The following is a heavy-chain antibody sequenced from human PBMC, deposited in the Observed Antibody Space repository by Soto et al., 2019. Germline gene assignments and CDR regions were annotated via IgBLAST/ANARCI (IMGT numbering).Heavy chain of an antibody. CDR3: ARDAYGLSSSWYYGWFDP. Sequence: PSQTLSLTCAISGDSVSSNSAAWNWIRQSPSRGLEWLGRTYYRSKWYNDYAVSVKSRITINPDTSKNQSSLQLNSVTPEDTAVYYCARDAYGLSSSWYYGWFDPWGQGTLVTVSS. D-gene: IGHD6-13*01. J-gene: IGHJ5*02. CDR2: TYYRSKWYN. V-gene: IGHV6-1*01. CDR1: GDSVSSNSAA.